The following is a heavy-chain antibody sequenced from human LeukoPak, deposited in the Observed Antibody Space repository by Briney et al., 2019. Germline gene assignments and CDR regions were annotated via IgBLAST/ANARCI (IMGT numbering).Heavy chain of an antibody. J-gene: IGHJ4*02. Sequence: GGSLRLTCAASGFTIIKYWMSWVRQAPGKGLEWVANINQGGSEKDYVDSVKGRFTISRDNAKNSLFLQMNSLRAEDTALYYCVPHYFDSSGYYHGYWGQGTLVTVSS. CDR3: VPHYFDSSGYYHGY. CDR1: GFTIIKYW. D-gene: IGHD3-22*01. CDR2: INQGGSEK. V-gene: IGHV3-7*01.